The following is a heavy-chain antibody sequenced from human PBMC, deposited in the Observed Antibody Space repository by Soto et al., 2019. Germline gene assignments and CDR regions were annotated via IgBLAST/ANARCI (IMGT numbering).Heavy chain of an antibody. Sequence: EVQLVESGGVVVQPGGSLRLSCAASGFTFDDYTMHWVRQAPGKGLEWGSLISWDGGSTYYADSVKGRFIISRDNSKNSLYLQMNSLRTEDTALYYCAKDMAAVTGAYYYYGMDVWGQGTTVTVSS. CDR1: GFTFDDYT. CDR2: ISWDGGST. J-gene: IGHJ6*02. V-gene: IGHV3-43*01. CDR3: AKDMAAVTGAYYYYGMDV. D-gene: IGHD6-19*01.